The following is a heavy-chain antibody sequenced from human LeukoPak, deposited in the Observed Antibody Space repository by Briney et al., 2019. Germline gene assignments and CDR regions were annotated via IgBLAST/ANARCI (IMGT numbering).Heavy chain of an antibody. Sequence: PSETLSLTCTVSGGSISSYYWSWIRQPPGKGLEWIGYIYYSGSTNYNPSLKSRVTISVDTSKNQFSLKPISVTAADTAVYYCARSPIAARPSDAFDIWGQGTMVTVSS. V-gene: IGHV4-59*01. J-gene: IGHJ3*02. CDR3: ARSPIAARPSDAFDI. CDR2: IYYSGST. CDR1: GGSISSYY. D-gene: IGHD6-6*01.